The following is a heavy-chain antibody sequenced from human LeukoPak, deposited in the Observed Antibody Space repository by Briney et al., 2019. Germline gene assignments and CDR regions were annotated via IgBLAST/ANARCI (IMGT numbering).Heavy chain of an antibody. CDR2: INPNSGGT. D-gene: IGHD3-10*01. V-gene: IGHV1-2*02. CDR1: EYAFTGYY. Sequence: ASVKVSCKASEYAFTGYYMHWVRQAPGQGLEWMGWINPNSGGTKYAQKFQGRVTMTRDMSISTAYMELSRLRSDDTAVYYCARGRSGELTWAFTLDSWGQGTLVTVSS. J-gene: IGHJ4*02. CDR3: ARGRSGELTWAFTLDS.